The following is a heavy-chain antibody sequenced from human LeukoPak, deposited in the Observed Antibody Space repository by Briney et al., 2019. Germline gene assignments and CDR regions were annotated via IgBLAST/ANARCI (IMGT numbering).Heavy chain of an antibody. V-gene: IGHV4-59*01. D-gene: IGHD6-19*01. CDR1: GGSISSYC. Sequence: PSETLSLTCTVAGGSISSYCWSWIRQPPGKGLEWIGYIYYSGSTNYNPSLKSRVTISVDTSKNQFSLKLSSVTAADTAVYYCARHGYSSGSLAWFDPWGQGTQVTVSS. J-gene: IGHJ5*02. CDR2: IYYSGST. CDR3: ARHGYSSGSLAWFDP.